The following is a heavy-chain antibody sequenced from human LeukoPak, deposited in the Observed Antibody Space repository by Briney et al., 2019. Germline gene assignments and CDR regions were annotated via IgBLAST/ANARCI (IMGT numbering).Heavy chain of an antibody. D-gene: IGHD6-19*01. CDR2: IYYSGST. V-gene: IGHV4-39*01. Sequence: SETLSLTCTVSGGSISSSSFYWGWIRQPPGKGLEWIGSIYYSGSTYYNPSLKSRVTISVDTSKNQFSLKLSSVTAADTAVYYCARGHSSGPRAYWFDPWGQGTLVTVSS. CDR1: GGSISSSSFY. J-gene: IGHJ5*02. CDR3: ARGHSSGPRAYWFDP.